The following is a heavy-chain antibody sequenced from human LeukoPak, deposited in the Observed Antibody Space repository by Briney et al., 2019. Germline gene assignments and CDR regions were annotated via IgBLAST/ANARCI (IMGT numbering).Heavy chain of an antibody. CDR3: ARDKGYSSSTSCSFDY. Sequence: GGSLRLSCAASGFTFSSYAMSWIRQAPGKGLEWVSGITGSGGSTYYADSVKGRFTISRDNAKNSLYLQMNSLRAEDTAVYYCARDKGYSSSTSCSFDYWGQGTLVTVSS. CDR1: GFTFSSYA. J-gene: IGHJ4*02. D-gene: IGHD2-2*01. V-gene: IGHV3-23*01. CDR2: ITGSGGST.